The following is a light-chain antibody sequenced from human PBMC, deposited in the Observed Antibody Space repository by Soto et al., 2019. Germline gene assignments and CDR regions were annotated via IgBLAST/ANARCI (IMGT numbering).Light chain of an antibody. V-gene: IGLV2-8*01. CDR2: EVN. CDR1: SSDVGGYNY. CDR3: SSYAGSSNV. J-gene: IGLJ1*01. Sequence: QSVLTQPPSASGSPGQSVAISCTGTSSDVGGYNYVSWYQQHPGKAPKLMIYEVNKRPSGVSDRSSGSKSGNTASLTFSGLQAEDEADYYCSSYAGSSNVFGTGTKVTVL.